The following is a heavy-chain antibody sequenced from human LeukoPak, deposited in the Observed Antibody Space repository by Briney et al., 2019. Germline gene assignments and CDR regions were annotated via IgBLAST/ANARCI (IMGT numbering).Heavy chain of an antibody. CDR3: ARRYYYDTSGYYLAQDAFDI. CDR1: GYSLTSYW. Sequence: GESLKISCKGSGYSLTSYWIGWVRQMPGKGLEWLGILYPGDSDITYSPSFQGQVTISADKSINTAYLQWSSLKASDTAMYYCARRYYYDTSGYYLAQDAFDIWGQGTMVTVSS. D-gene: IGHD3-22*01. J-gene: IGHJ3*02. CDR2: LYPGDSDI. V-gene: IGHV5-51*01.